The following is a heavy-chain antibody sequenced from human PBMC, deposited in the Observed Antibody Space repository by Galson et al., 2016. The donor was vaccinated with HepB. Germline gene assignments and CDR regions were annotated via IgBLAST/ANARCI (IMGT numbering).Heavy chain of an antibody. V-gene: IGHV1-2*02. CDR1: GYTFTGYY. D-gene: IGHD4-17*01. CDR2: INPISGGT. CDR3: VRAVYGDYGGFWFDP. Sequence: SVKVSCKASGYTFTGYYMHWVRQAPGQGLEWMGWINPISGGTNYAQKFQGRVTMTRDTSISTAYMELSRLRSDDTAVYYCVRAVYGDYGGFWFDPWGQGTLVTVSS. J-gene: IGHJ5*02.